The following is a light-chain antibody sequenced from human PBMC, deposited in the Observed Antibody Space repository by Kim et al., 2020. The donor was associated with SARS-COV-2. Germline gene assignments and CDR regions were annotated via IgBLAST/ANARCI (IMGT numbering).Light chain of an antibody. CDR2: AAS. J-gene: IGKJ2*01. CDR3: QQSYSTPHT. V-gene: IGKV1-39*01. Sequence: SASVGYRVTITCQASQSISSYLNWYQPKPGKAPKLLIYAASSLQSGVPSRFSGSGSGTDFTLTISSLRPEGFATYYCQQSYSTPHTFGQGTKLEI. CDR1: QSISSY.